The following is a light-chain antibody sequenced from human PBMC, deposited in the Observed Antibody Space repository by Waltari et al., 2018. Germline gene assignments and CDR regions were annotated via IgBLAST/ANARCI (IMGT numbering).Light chain of an antibody. V-gene: IGLV5-45*02. CDR1: SGLNVGTYP. CDR2: YKSDSEK. CDR3: LIWHDTDWV. Sequence: QAVLTQPSSLSASPGASASLTCSLRSGLNVGTYPTYLYKQKSGSPPQYLLRYKSDSEKERGSGVPSRFSGSKVASANSGILFISGLQSEDEADYYCLIWHDTDWVFGGGTKLTVL. J-gene: IGLJ3*02.